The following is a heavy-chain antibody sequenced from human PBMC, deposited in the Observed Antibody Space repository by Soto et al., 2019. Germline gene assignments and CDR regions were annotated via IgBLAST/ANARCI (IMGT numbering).Heavy chain of an antibody. CDR2: ISSSGSTI. J-gene: IGHJ4*02. D-gene: IGHD2-15*01. CDR3: ARCVFGSGGSCYHPDY. CDR1: GFTFSDHY. V-gene: IGHV3-11*01. Sequence: GGSLRLSCAASGFTFSDHYMSWIRQAPGKGLEWVSYISSSGSTIYYADSVKGRFTISRDNAKNSLYLQMNSLRAEDTAVYYCARCVFGSGGSCYHPDYWGQGTLVTVSS.